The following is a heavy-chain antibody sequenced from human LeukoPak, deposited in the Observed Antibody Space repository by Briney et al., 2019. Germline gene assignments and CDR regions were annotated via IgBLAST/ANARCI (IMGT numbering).Heavy chain of an antibody. V-gene: IGHV4-61*01. CDR2: MYYNGST. CDR3: ARVDGYYYGSGSYWYYFDY. D-gene: IGHD3-10*01. CDR1: TGSVSSGTYY. Sequence: SETLSLTCTVSTGSVSSGTYYWSWIRQPPGKGLEWIGYMYYNGSTNYNPSLKSRVTISVDTSKNQFSLKLSSVTAADTAVYYCARVDGYYYGSGSYWYYFDYWGQGTLVTVSS. J-gene: IGHJ4*02.